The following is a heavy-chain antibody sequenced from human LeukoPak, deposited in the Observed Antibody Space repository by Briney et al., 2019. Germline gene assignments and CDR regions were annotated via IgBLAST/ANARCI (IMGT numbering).Heavy chain of an antibody. Sequence: ASVKVSCKASGYTFTGYYMHWVRQAPGQGLEWMGWINPNSGNRGYAQQFQGRVTITRDTSISTAYMELTSLRSEDTAVYYCARVDGSPDYWGQGTLVTVSP. D-gene: IGHD2-15*01. J-gene: IGHJ4*02. CDR2: INPNSGNR. CDR1: GYTFTGYY. V-gene: IGHV1-8*03. CDR3: ARVDGSPDY.